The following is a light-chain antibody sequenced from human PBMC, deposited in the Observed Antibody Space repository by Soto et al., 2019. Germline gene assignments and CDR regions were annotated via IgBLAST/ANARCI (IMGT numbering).Light chain of an antibody. V-gene: IGLV2-14*01. CDR2: EVN. CDR1: SSDIGAYDY. J-gene: IGLJ1*01. CDR3: FPFTTTSTHV. Sequence: QSALTQPASLSGSPGQSITISCTGTSSDIGAYDYVSWFQQHPSKAPKLMISEVNNRPSGVSNRFSGSKSGNTAYLTISGLQAEDEAEYFCFPFTTTSTHVFGNGTKVTVL.